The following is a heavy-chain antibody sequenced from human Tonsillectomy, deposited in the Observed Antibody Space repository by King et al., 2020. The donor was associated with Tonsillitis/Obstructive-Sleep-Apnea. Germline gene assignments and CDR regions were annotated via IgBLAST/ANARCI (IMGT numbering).Heavy chain of an antibody. CDR2: IYPGDSDT. D-gene: IGHD3-3*01. J-gene: IGHJ4*02. CDR1: GYSFTSYW. Sequence: VQLVESGAEVKKPGESLKISCKGSGYSFTSYWIGWVRRMPGKGLEWMGIIYPGDSDTRYSPSFQGQVTISADKSISTAYLQWSSLKASDTMYYCARRGGYDFWSDYWVQGTLVTVSS. V-gene: IGHV5-51*01. CDR3: ARRGGYDFWSDY.